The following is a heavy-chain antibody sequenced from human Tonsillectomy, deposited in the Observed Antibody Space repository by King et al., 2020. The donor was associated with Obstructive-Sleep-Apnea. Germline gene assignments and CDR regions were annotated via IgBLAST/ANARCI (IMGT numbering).Heavy chain of an antibody. CDR3: ARELWTNAFDI. V-gene: IGHV3-48*04. J-gene: IGHJ3*02. Sequence: EKQLVQSGGGLVQPGGSLRLSCAAFGFTFSSYTMNWVRQAPGKGLEWVSFISSSSSSIYYADSVKGRFTITRDNAKNSMYLQMNSLRAEDTAVCYCARELWTNAFDIWGQGTMVTVSS. CDR1: GFTFSSYT. D-gene: IGHD3-10*01. CDR2: ISSSSSSI.